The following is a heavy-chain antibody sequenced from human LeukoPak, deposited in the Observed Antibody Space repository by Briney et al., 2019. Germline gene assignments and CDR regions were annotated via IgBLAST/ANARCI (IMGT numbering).Heavy chain of an antibody. Sequence: PGGSLRLSCAASGFTFSSYGMHWVRQAPGKGLEWVAFIRYDGSNKYYADSVKGRFTISRDNSKNTLYLQMNSLGAEDTAVYYCAKSEMATTDAIFDYWGQGTLVTVSS. V-gene: IGHV3-30*02. CDR1: GFTFSSYG. J-gene: IGHJ4*02. CDR2: IRYDGSNK. D-gene: IGHD5-24*01. CDR3: AKSEMATTDAIFDY.